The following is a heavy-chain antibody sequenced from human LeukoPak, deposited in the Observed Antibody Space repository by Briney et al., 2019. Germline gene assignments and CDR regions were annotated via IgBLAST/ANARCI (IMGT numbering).Heavy chain of an antibody. J-gene: IGHJ4*02. Sequence: GRSLRLSCAASGFTFSSYAMHWVRQAPGKGLEWVAVISYDGSNKYYADSVKGRFTISRDNSKNTLYLQMNSLRAEDTAVYYCARGGMGMTTVTLGYWGQGTLVTVSS. CDR2: ISYDGSNK. D-gene: IGHD4-17*01. CDR1: GFTFSSYA. CDR3: ARGGMGMTTVTLGY. V-gene: IGHV3-30-3*01.